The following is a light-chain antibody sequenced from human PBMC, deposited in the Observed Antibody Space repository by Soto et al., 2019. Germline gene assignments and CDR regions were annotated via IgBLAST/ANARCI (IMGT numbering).Light chain of an antibody. CDR1: QSVSSY. CDR2: DAS. CDR3: QQRSHWQIT. J-gene: IGKJ5*01. V-gene: IGKV3-11*01. Sequence: EIVLTQSPATLSLSPGERATLSCRASQSVSSYLAWYQQKPVQAPRLLIYDASNRATGIPARFSGSGSGTEFTLTISSLEPEDFAVYYCQQRSHWQITCGQGTRLEIK.